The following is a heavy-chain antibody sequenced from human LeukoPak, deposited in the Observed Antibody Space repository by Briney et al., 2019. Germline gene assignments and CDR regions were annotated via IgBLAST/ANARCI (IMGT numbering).Heavy chain of an antibody. CDR3: ASLSGYSYGVDY. D-gene: IGHD5-18*01. CDR2: INSDGSSA. V-gene: IGHV3-74*01. J-gene: IGHJ4*02. Sequence: GGSLRLSCAASGFTFSSYWMHWVRQAPGKGLVWVSRINSDGSSASYADSVKGRFTISRDNAKNTLYLQMNSLRAEDTAVYYCASLSGYSYGVDYWGQGTLVTVSS. CDR1: GFTFSSYW.